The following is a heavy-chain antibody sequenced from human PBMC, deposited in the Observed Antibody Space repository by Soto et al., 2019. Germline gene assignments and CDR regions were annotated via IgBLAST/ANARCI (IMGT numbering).Heavy chain of an antibody. CDR2: ISHDGSKK. V-gene: IGHV3-30*18. Sequence: PGGSLRLSCAASGFTFSTHGMHWFRQAPGKGPEWVAVISHDGSKKYYVESVEGRFSISRDNSKSIVHLQMNNVRTEDTAVYYCAKDKGPYYDFWSGQRWFDPWGQGXLVTV. CDR1: GFTFSTHG. J-gene: IGHJ5*02. D-gene: IGHD3-3*01. CDR3: AKDKGPYYDFWSGQRWFDP.